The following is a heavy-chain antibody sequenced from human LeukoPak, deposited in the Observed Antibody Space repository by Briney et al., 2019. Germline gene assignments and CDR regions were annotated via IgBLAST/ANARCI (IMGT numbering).Heavy chain of an antibody. J-gene: IGHJ4*02. Sequence: ASVKVSCKASGYTFTSYGISWVRQAPGQGLEWMGWISAYNGNTNYAQKLQGRVTMTTDTSTSTAYMELRSLRSDDTAVYYCARDLDDILTGRPSLDYWGQGTLVTVSS. CDR1: GYTFTSYG. CDR3: ARDLDDILTGRPSLDY. D-gene: IGHD3-9*01. CDR2: ISAYNGNT. V-gene: IGHV1-18*01.